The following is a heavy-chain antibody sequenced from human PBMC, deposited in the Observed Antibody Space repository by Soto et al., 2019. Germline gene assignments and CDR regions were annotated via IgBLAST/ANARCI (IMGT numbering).Heavy chain of an antibody. Sequence: SLRLSCASSGFTFSSYSMNWVRQAPGKGLEWVSSISSSSSYIYYADSVKGRFTISRDNAKNSLYLQMNSLRAEDTAVYYCARAPYSSSSHHFDYWGQGTLVTVSS. CDR1: GFTFSSYS. D-gene: IGHD6-6*01. J-gene: IGHJ4*02. V-gene: IGHV3-21*01. CDR3: ARAPYSSSSHHFDY. CDR2: ISSSSSYI.